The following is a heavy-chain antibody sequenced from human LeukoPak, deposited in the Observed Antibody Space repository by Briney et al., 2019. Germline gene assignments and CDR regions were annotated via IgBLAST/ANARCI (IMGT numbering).Heavy chain of an antibody. D-gene: IGHD3-10*01. V-gene: IGHV4-61*02. Sequence: SQTLSLTCTVSGGSISSGSYYWSWIRQPAGEGLEWIGRIYTSGSTNYNPSLKSRVTISVDTSKNQFSLKLSSVTAADTAVYYCARGLTMVRGVIGYYYYYMDVWGKGTTVTISS. CDR1: GGSISSGSYY. J-gene: IGHJ6*03. CDR3: ARGLTMVRGVIGYYYYYMDV. CDR2: IYTSGST.